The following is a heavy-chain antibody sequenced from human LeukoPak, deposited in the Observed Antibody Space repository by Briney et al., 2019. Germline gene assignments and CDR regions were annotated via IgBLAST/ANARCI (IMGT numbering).Heavy chain of an antibody. CDR3: ARDERYSDADHHYPDLGY. CDR2: INPNGGAT. V-gene: IGHV1-2*02. Sequence: ASVRVSCKASGYIFTGYYLFWVRQAPGQGLEWMGWINPNGGATRYAQKFQGRVTLTSDTSIRTTYMEMSSLTPDDTAVYYCARDERYSDADHHYPDLGYWGQGTLVTVSS. D-gene: IGHD3-16*01. CDR1: GYIFTGYY. J-gene: IGHJ4*02.